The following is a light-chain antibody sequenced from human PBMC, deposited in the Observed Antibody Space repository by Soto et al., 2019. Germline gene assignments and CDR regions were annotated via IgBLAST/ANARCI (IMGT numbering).Light chain of an antibody. Sequence: DIQMTQSPSTLSASVGDRVTITCRASQSISSWLAWYKQKPGKDPKLLIYKASSLESGVPSRFSGSGSGTEFTLTISSLQPDDFATYYFQQYHSYPYTFGQGTTLEIK. CDR2: KAS. J-gene: IGKJ2*01. V-gene: IGKV1-5*03. CDR1: QSISSW. CDR3: QQYHSYPYT.